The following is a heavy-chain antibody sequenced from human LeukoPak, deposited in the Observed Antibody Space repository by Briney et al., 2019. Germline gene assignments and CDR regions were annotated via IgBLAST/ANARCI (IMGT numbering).Heavy chain of an antibody. CDR3: AREGRYDFWSGSPPGWFDP. CDR1: GGSISSGGYY. Sequence: PSETLSLTCTVSGGSISSGGYYWSWIRQHPGKGLEWIGYIYYSGSTYYNPSLKGRVTISVDTSKNQFSLKLSSVTAADTAVYYCAREGRYDFWSGSPPGWFDPWGQGTLVTVSS. J-gene: IGHJ5*02. V-gene: IGHV4-31*03. D-gene: IGHD3-3*01. CDR2: IYYSGST.